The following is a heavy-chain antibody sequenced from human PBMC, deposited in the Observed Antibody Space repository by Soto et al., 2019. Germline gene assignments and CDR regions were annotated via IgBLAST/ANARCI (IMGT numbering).Heavy chain of an antibody. CDR2: INTAGTT. D-gene: IGHD6-13*01. V-gene: IGHV3-23*01. CDR1: GFTFTTYA. Sequence: EVQLLESGGGLVQPGGSLRLSCAASGFTFTTYAMTWVRQAPGKGLEWLSAINTAGTTYYADSVKGRCTISRDNAKNTLYLQMNGLRVEDTAVYYCAKDWYEDSWGQGTLVTVSS. J-gene: IGHJ4*02. CDR3: AKDWYEDS.